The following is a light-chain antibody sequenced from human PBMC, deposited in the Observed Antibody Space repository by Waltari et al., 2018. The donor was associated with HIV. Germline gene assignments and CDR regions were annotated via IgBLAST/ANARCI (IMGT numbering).Light chain of an antibody. CDR2: EVA. CDR1: SNDIGSYNL. Sequence: QSALTQPASVSGSPGQSVTISCTGTSNDIGSYNLVSWYQQHPGNAPKLLIYEVAKRPSGVSSRFSGSKSGNTASLTISGLQGEDEADYYCSSYAGNNNLVFGTGTKVTVL. J-gene: IGLJ1*01. CDR3: SSYAGNNNLV. V-gene: IGLV2-23*02.